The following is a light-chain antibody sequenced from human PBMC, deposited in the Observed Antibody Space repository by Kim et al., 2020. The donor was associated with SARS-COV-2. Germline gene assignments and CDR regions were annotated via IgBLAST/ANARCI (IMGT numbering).Light chain of an antibody. CDR3: QQSYSTPIT. V-gene: IGKV1-39*01. CDR1: QSIRSY. CDR2: AAS. Sequence: ASIGDRVTITCRASQSIRSYLSWYQQKPGKAPKLLIYAASSLQSGVPSRFSGSGSGTDFTLTISSLQPEDFATYYCQQSYSTPITFGQGTRLEIK. J-gene: IGKJ5*01.